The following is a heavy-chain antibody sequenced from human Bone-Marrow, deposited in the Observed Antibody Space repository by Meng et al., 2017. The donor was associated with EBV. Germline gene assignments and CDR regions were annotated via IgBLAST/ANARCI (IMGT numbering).Heavy chain of an antibody. Sequence: SGGGLVQSGGYLRLFCAASGFTFSSYAMSWVRQAPGKGLEWVSLISGSGDSTYYADSVKGRFTISRDNSKNTLHVQMNSLRAEDTAVYYCAKLRSGWLAFDYWGQGTLVTVSS. CDR3: AKLRSGWLAFDY. D-gene: IGHD6-19*01. CDR2: ISGSGDST. V-gene: IGHV3-23*01. CDR1: GFTFSSYA. J-gene: IGHJ4*02.